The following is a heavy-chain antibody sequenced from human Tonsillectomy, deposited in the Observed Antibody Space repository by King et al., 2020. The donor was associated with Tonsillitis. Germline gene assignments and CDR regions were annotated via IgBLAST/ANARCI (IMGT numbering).Heavy chain of an antibody. CDR3: ARAFSYCGGDCYSGDAFDP. CDR2: VYHSGYT. J-gene: IGHJ3*01. D-gene: IGHD2-21*02. V-gene: IGHV4-30-2*01. CDR1: GGSISSGGYS. Sequence: QLQESGSGLVKASQTLSLTCAVSGGSISSGGYSWSWIRQPPGKGLEWIGHVYHSGYTYYNPSLKSRVTISVDRSKKQFSLKLSSVTAADTAVYYCARAFSYCGGDCYSGDAFDPWGQGTMVTVSS.